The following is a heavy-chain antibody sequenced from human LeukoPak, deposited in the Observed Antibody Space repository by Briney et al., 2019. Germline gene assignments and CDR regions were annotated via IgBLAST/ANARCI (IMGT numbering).Heavy chain of an antibody. CDR3: ALEHLAGDY. CDR2: ISYDGSNK. Sequence: PGGSLRLSCAASGFTFSSYAMHWVRQAPGKGLEWVAVISYDGSNKYYADSVKGRFTISRDNSKNTLYLQMNSLRAEDTAVYYCALEHLAGDYWGQGTLVTVSS. V-gene: IGHV3-30-3*01. D-gene: IGHD2-21*01. J-gene: IGHJ4*02. CDR1: GFTFSSYA.